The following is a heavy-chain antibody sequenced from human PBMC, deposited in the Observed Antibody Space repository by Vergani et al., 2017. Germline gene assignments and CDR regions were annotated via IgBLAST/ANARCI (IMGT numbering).Heavy chain of an antibody. CDR2: ISSCSSTI. V-gene: IGHV3-48*01. J-gene: IGHJ4*02. CDR3: ARAPHLPLTGVDY. Sequence: EVQLVESGGGLVQPGGSLRLSCAASGFTFSSYSMNWVRQAPGKGLEWVSYISSCSSTIYYAGSVKGRITISRDNAKNSVYLQMNSLRAEDTAVYYCARAPHLPLTGVDYWGQGTLVTVSS. CDR1: GFTFSSYS. D-gene: IGHD7-27*01.